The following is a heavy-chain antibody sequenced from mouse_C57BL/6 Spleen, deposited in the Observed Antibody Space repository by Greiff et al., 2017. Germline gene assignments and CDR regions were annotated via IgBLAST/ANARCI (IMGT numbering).Heavy chain of an antibody. CDR2: IDPANGNT. Sequence: EVQLQESVAELVRPGASVKLSCTASGFNIKNTYMHWVKQRPEQGLEWIGRIDPANGNTKYAPKFQGKATITADTSSNTAYLQLSSLTSEDTAIYYWARRSNYEGVYYYAMDYWGQGTSVTVSS. J-gene: IGHJ4*01. CDR1: GFNIKNTY. V-gene: IGHV14-3*01. D-gene: IGHD2-5*01. CDR3: ARRSNYEGVYYYAMDY.